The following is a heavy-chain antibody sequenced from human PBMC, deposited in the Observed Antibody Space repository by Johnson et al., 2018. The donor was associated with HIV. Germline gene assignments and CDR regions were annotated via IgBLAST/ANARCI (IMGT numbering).Heavy chain of an antibody. CDR2: ITGSGTVV. CDR3: ARTEYFGWDRSHAFDI. D-gene: IGHD3-9*01. J-gene: IGHJ3*02. CDR1: GFTFSDYY. Sequence: QVQLVESGGGLVKPGGSLRLSCAASGFTFSDYYMSWIRQAPGKGLEWVSYITGSGTVVYYADSVKGRFTISRDNAKNSLYLQMNSLRAEDTALYYCARTEYFGWDRSHAFDIWGQGTMVTVSS. V-gene: IGHV3-11*01.